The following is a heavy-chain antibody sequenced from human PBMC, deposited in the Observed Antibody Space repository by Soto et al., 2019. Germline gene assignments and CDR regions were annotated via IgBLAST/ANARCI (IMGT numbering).Heavy chain of an antibody. V-gene: IGHV3-11*01. J-gene: IGHJ4*01. D-gene: IGHD4-17*01. Sequence: GGSLRLSCAASGFSFSAYYMSWIRQAPGKGLEWVSYISGGGSTIYYADSVKGRFTISRDNAKNSLYLQMKSLRAEDTAVYYCARGPLTVTTGGGDYWGQGTLVTVSS. CDR1: GFSFSAYY. CDR3: ARGPLTVTTGGGDY. CDR2: ISGGGSTI.